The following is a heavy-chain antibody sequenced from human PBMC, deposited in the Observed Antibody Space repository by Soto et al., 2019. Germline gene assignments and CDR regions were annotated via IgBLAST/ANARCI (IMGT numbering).Heavy chain of an antibody. V-gene: IGHV4-31*03. D-gene: IGHD6-6*01. J-gene: IGHJ4*02. CDR1: GGSIISGGYY. CDR3: AREVAARPGGMIDY. CDR2: IYYSGST. Sequence: SETLSLTCTVSGGSIISGGYYFSCIRQHPGKGLEWIGYIYYSGSTYYNPSLKSRVTISVDTSKNQFSLKLSSVTAADTAVYYCAREVAARPGGMIDYWGQGTLVTVSS.